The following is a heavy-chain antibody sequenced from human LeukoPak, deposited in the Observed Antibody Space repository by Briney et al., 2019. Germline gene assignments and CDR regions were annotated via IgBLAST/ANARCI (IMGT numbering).Heavy chain of an antibody. CDR3: ARESSPIVVVPAAVHRELDY. Sequence: GSSVKVSCKASGGTFSSYAISWVRQAPGQGLEWMGGIIPIFGTANYAQKFQGRVTITADESTSTAYMELSSLRSEDTAVHYCARESSPIVVVPAAVHRELDYWGQGTLVTVSS. J-gene: IGHJ4*02. D-gene: IGHD2-2*01. CDR1: GGTFSSYA. V-gene: IGHV1-69*01. CDR2: IIPIFGTA.